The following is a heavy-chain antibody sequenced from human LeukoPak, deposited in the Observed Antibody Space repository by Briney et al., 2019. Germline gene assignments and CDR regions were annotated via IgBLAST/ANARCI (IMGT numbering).Heavy chain of an antibody. Sequence: PSETLSLNCTVSGGSISTYYWSWIRQPPGKGLEWIGNIYYSGSTNYNPSLKSRVTISVDTSKNQFSLKLTAVTAADTAVYYCARHRYSGAWSVVDYWGQGTLVTVSS. D-gene: IGHD1-26*01. CDR1: GGSISTYY. V-gene: IGHV4-59*08. J-gene: IGHJ4*02. CDR3: ARHRYSGAWSVVDY. CDR2: IYYSGST.